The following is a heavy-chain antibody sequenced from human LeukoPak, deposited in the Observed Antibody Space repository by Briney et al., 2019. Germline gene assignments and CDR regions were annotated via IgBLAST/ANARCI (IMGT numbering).Heavy chain of an antibody. CDR1: GFTFSDYY. D-gene: IGHD5-12*01. CDR3: ARRLGWLQFTGYYGMDV. CDR2: ISSSGSTI. Sequence: GGSLRLSCAASGFTFSDYYVSWIRQAPGKGLEWVSYISSSGSTIYYADSVKGRFTISRDNAKNSLYLQMNSLRAEDTAVYYCARRLGWLQFTGYYGMDVWGQGTTVTVSS. V-gene: IGHV3-11*01. J-gene: IGHJ6*02.